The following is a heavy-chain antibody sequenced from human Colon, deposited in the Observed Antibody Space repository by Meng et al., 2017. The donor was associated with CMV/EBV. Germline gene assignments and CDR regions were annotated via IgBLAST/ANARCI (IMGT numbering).Heavy chain of an antibody. J-gene: IGHJ4*02. CDR2: ISSSSSYI. Sequence: GGSLRLSCAASGFTFSSYSMNWVRQAPGKGLEWVSSISSSSSYIYYADSVKGRFTASRDNARNSLLLQMSSLRAEDSGVYYCVRDGRAGVRGTYRRFDFWGQGTLVTVSS. V-gene: IGHV3-21*01. CDR3: VRDGRAGVRGTYRRFDF. D-gene: IGHD2-15*01. CDR1: GFTFSSYS.